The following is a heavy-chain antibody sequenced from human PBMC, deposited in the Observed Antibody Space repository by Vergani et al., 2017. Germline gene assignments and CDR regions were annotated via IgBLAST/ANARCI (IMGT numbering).Heavy chain of an antibody. J-gene: IGHJ4*02. CDR1: GFTFSSYG. Sequence: QVQLVESGGGVVQPGRSLRLSCAASGFTFSSYGMHWVRQAPGKGLEWVAVISYDGRNEYYADSVKGRFTISRDNAKNSLYLQMNSLRAEDTAVYYCATGGVRFLEWLLHDYWGQGTLVTVSS. CDR2: ISYDGRNE. CDR3: ATGGVRFLEWLLHDY. D-gene: IGHD3-3*01. V-gene: IGHV3-30*03.